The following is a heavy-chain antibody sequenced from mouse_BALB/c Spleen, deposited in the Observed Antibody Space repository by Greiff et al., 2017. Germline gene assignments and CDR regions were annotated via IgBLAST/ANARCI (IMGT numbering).Heavy chain of an antibody. D-gene: IGHD1-1*01. Sequence: EVKVEESGGGLVQPGGSRKLSCAASGFTFSDYGMAWVRQAPGKGPEWVAFISNLAYSIYYADTVTGRFTISRENAKNTLYLEMSSLRSEDTAMYYCARTPPYYYGYAMDYWGQGTSVTVSS. CDR1: GFTFSDYG. CDR3: ARTPPYYYGYAMDY. V-gene: IGHV5-15*02. CDR2: ISNLAYSI. J-gene: IGHJ4*01.